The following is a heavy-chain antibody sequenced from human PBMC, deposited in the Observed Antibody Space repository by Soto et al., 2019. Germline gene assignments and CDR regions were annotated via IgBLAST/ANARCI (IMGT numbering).Heavy chain of an antibody. CDR2: ISYDGSNK. CDR1: GFTFSSYG. Sequence: GGSLRLSCAASGFTFSSYGMHWVRQSPGKGLEWVAVISYDGSNKYYADSVKGRFTISRDNYKNTLYLQMNSLRAEDTAVYYCAKDLTRIQLWFPSPKQMVQDDYWGQGTLFTVSS. J-gene: IGHJ4*02. CDR3: AKDLTRIQLWFPSPKQMVQDDY. V-gene: IGHV3-30*18. D-gene: IGHD5-18*01.